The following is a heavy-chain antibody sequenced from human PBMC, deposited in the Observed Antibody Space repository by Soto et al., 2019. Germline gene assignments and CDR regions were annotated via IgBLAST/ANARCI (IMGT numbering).Heavy chain of an antibody. V-gene: IGHV3-21*01. CDR2: ISSSSSYI. D-gene: IGHD5-18*01. J-gene: IGHJ4*02. Sequence: PGGSLRLSCAASGFTFSSYSMNWVRQAPGKGLEWVSSISSSSSYIYYADSVKGRFTISRDNAKNSLYLQMNSLRAEDTAVYYCARCGYSYGWDPETFDYWGQGTLVTVS. CDR3: ARCGYSYGWDPETFDY. CDR1: GFTFSSYS.